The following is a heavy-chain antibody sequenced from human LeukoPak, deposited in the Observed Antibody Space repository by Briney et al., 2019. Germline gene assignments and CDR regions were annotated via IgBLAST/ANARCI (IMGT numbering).Heavy chain of an antibody. CDR3: AKEQTSGSYPNYYYYMDV. V-gene: IGHV3-23*01. CDR1: GFTFSSYT. D-gene: IGHD1-26*01. Sequence: PGGSLRLSCAASGFTFSSYTMNWVRQAPGKGLEWVSTISGSGASTYYADSVKGRFTISRDNSKNTLYLQMNSLRAEDTAVYYCAKEQTSGSYPNYYYYMDVWGKGTTVTVSS. CDR2: ISGSGAST. J-gene: IGHJ6*03.